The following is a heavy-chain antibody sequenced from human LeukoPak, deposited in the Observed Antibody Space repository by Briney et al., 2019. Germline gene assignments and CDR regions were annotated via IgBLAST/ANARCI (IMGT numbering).Heavy chain of an antibody. D-gene: IGHD4-23*01. CDR3: ATYSTTVVHGWFDP. V-gene: IGHV4-59*08. CDR1: GGSISSSYY. CDR2: VYYSGST. Sequence: PSGTLSLTCAVSGGSISSSYYWSWIRQPPGKGLEWIGYVYYSGSTNYNPSLKSRVTISVDTSKNQFSLKLNSVTAADTAVYYCATYSTTVVHGWFDPWGQGTLVTVSS. J-gene: IGHJ5*02.